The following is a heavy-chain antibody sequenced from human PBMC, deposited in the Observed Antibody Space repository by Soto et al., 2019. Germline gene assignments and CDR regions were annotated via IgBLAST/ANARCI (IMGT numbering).Heavy chain of an antibody. CDR3: VMSIWDYCCGMDV. D-gene: IGHD3-10*01. V-gene: IGHV4-59*01. Sequence: SETLTITRTVPGGPLSRYYRSWIRQPPGKGLEWIGYIYYSGSTNYNPSLQSRVTISVDTSKNQFSLKLSSVTAADTTVYYCVMSIWDYCCGMDVWGQGTTLTFSS. CDR1: GGPLSRYY. J-gene: IGHJ6*02. CDR2: IYYSGST.